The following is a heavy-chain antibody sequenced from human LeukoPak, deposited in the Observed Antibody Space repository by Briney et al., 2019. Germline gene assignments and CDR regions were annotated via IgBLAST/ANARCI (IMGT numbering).Heavy chain of an antibody. D-gene: IGHD3-22*01. CDR3: ARDYYDSSGYYSEYFQH. CDR2: IWYDGSNK. J-gene: IGHJ1*01. CDR1: GFTFSSYG. V-gene: IGHV3-33*01. Sequence: GGSLRLSCAAPGFTFSSYGMHWVRQAPGKGLEWVAVIWYDGSNKYYADSVKGRSTISRDNSKNTLYLQMNSLRAEDTAVYYCARDYYDSSGYYSEYFQHWGQGTLVTVSS.